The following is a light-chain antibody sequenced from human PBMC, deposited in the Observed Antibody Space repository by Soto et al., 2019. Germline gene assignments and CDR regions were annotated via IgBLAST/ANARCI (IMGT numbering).Light chain of an antibody. CDR3: QQRSNWLRT. V-gene: IGKV3-11*01. CDR1: QSVSSY. Sequence: EIVLTQSPATLSLSPGERATLSCRASQSVSSYLAWYHQKPGQAPRLLIYDASNRATGIPDRFSGSGSGTDFTLTISSLEPEDFAVYYCQQRSNWLRTFGGGTKVEIK. J-gene: IGKJ4*01. CDR2: DAS.